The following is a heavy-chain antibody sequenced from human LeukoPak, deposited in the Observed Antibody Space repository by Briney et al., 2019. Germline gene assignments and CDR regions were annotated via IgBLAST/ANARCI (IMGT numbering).Heavy chain of an antibody. CDR1: GGSFSGYY. CDR2: INHSGST. Sequence: SETLSLTCAVYGGSFSGYYWSWIRQPPGKGLEWIGEINHSGSTNYNPSLKSRVTISVDTSKNQFSLKLSSVTAADTAVYYCVRQRVVVTEGFDYWGQGTLVTVSS. V-gene: IGHV4-34*01. D-gene: IGHD2-15*01. CDR3: VRQRVVVTEGFDY. J-gene: IGHJ4*02.